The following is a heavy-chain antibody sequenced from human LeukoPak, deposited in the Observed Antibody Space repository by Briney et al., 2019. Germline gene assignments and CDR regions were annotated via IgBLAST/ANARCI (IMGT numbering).Heavy chain of an antibody. CDR3: ASASYSSGWYRY. CDR2: MNPNSGNT. Sequence: ASVKVSCKASVYTFTSYDINWVRQATGQGLEWMGWMNPNSGNTGYAQKFQGRVTMTRTISISTAYMELSSLRSEDTAVYYCASASYSSGWYRYWGQGTLVTVSS. J-gene: IGHJ4*02. CDR1: VYTFTSYD. D-gene: IGHD6-19*01. V-gene: IGHV1-8*01.